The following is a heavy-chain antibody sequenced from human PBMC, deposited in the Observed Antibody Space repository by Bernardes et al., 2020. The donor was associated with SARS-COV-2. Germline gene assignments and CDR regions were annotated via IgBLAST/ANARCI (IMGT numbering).Heavy chain of an antibody. CDR2: ISSSSSYI. Sequence: GGSLRLSCAASGFTFSSYSMNWVRQAPGKGLEWVSSISSSSSYIYYADSVKGRFTISRDNAKNSLYLQMNSLRAEDTAVYYCATAAYGGSSGLIGYWGQGTLVTVSS. D-gene: IGHD3-22*01. CDR1: GFTFSSYS. CDR3: ATAAYGGSSGLIGY. V-gene: IGHV3-21*01. J-gene: IGHJ4*02.